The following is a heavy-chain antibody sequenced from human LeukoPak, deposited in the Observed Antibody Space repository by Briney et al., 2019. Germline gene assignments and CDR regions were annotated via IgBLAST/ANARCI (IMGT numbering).Heavy chain of an antibody. V-gene: IGHV3-23*01. J-gene: IGHJ3*01. CDR2: ISGGGGAT. CDR1: GFTFNYYP. CDR3: ARGASCNFNKCNSFDF. Sequence: GGSLRPSCAASGFTFNYYPRAWLPQAPGKGLAWVASISGGGGATFYVVSVKGRFTVDRDNSRSTVYLEIDSLRDEDTALYYCARGASCNFNKCNSFDFWGQGTMLTVSS. D-gene: IGHD2/OR15-2a*01.